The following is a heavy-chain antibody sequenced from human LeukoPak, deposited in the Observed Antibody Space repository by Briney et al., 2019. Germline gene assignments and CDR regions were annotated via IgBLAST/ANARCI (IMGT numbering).Heavy chain of an antibody. CDR3: AKDGPGKGVYDSSGSSMGY. J-gene: IGHJ4*02. V-gene: IGHV3-23*01. CDR2: ISGSGGST. CDR1: GFTFSSYS. Sequence: PGGSLRLSCAASGFTFSSYSMNWVRQAPGKGLEWVSAISGSGGSTYYADSVKGRFTISRDNSKNTLYLQMNSLRAEDTAVYYCAKDGPGKGVYDSSGSSMGYWGQGTLVTVSS. D-gene: IGHD3-22*01.